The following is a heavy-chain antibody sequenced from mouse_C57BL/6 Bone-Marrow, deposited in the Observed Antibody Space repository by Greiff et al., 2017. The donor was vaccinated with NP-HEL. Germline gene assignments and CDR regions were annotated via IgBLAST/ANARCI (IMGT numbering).Heavy chain of an antibody. J-gene: IGHJ4*01. CDR1: GFSLTSYG. V-gene: IGHV2-2*01. CDR3: AGYDGYYRGAMDY. CDR2: IWSGGST. Sequence: QVQLQQSGPGLVQPSQSLSITCTVSGFSLTSYGVHWVRQSPGKGLEWLGVIWSGGSTDYNAAFISRLSISKDNSKSKVFFKMNSLQADDTAIYYCAGYDGYYRGAMDYWGQGTSVTVSS. D-gene: IGHD2-3*01.